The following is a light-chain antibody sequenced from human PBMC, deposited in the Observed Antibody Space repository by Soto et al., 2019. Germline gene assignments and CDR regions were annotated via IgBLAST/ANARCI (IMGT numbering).Light chain of an antibody. Sequence: QSVLTQPASVSGSPGQSITFSCTGTSSDVGGYNFVSWYQQYPGRAPKLIISEVSNRPSGVSNRFSGSKSGDTASLTISGLQAEDEADYYCSSYTSTNLVVFGGGTKLTVL. V-gene: IGLV2-14*01. CDR2: EVS. J-gene: IGLJ2*01. CDR1: SSDVGGYNF. CDR3: SSYTSTNLVV.